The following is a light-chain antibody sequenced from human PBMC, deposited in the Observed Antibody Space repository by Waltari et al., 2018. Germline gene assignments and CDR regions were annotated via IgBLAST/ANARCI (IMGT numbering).Light chain of an antibody. V-gene: IGLV3-1*01. CDR3: QALGTGAWV. CDR2: QDT. Sequence: WDQQTPGQSPLLVIYQDTNRPSGIPERFSGSKSGNAATLTISGTQAMDEADYYCQALGTGAWVFGGGTKLTVL. J-gene: IGLJ3*02.